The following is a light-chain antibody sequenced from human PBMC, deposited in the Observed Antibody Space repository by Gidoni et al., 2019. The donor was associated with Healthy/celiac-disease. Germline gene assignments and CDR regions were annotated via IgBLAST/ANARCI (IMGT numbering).Light chain of an antibody. CDR3: GTWDSSLSAYVV. CDR2: DNN. Sequence: QSVLTQPPSVSAAPGQKVTISCSGSSSNIGNNYVSWYQQLPGTAPKLLIYDNNKRPAGVPDRFSGSKSGTAATLGITGLQTGDEAEYYCGTWDSSLSAYVVFGGGTKLTV. CDR1: SSNIGNNY. J-gene: IGLJ2*01. V-gene: IGLV1-51*01.